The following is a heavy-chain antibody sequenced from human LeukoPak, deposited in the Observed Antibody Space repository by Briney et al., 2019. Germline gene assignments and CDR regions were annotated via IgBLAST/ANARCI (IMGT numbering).Heavy chain of an antibody. CDR2: ISGSGGST. CDR1: GFTFSSYA. CDR3: AKSKGVVHTLDY. Sequence: GGSLRLYCAASGFTFSSYAMSWVRQAPGKGLEWVSAISGSGGSTYYADSVKGRFTISRDNSKNTLYLQMNSLRAEDTAVYYCAKSKGVVHTLDYWGQGTLVTVSS. V-gene: IGHV3-23*01. D-gene: IGHD3-22*01. J-gene: IGHJ4*02.